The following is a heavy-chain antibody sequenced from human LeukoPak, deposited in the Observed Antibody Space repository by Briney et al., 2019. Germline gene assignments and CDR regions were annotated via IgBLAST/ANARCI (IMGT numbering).Heavy chain of an antibody. CDR3: AATGSETDAFDI. D-gene: IGHD1-1*01. V-gene: IGHV1-69*05. Sequence: GASVKVSCKASGGTFSSYAISWVRQAPGQGLEWMGGIIPIFGTANYAQKFQGRVTITTDESTSTAYMELSSLRSEDTAVYYCAATGSETDAFDIWGQGTMVTVSS. J-gene: IGHJ3*02. CDR1: GGTFSSYA. CDR2: IIPIFGTA.